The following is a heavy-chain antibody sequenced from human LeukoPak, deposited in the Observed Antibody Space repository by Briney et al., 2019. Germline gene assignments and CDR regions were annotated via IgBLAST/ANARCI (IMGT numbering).Heavy chain of an antibody. J-gene: IGHJ5*02. CDR3: AREGSGGSSYNWFDP. V-gene: IGHV3-21*01. D-gene: IGHD2-15*01. CDR1: GFTFSSYS. CDR2: ISSSSSYI. Sequence: PGGSLRLSCAASGFTFSSYSMNWVRQTPGKGLEWVSSISSSSSYIFYADSVKGRFTMSRDNAKKSLFLQMNSLRAEDTAVYYCAREGSGGSSYNWFDPWGQGTLVTVSS.